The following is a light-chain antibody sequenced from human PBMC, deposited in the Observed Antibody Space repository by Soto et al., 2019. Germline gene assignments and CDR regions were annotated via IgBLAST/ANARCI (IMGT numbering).Light chain of an antibody. Sequence: EVGFTQSPCTLSLSPGERATLSCRASQSVSNNYLAWYQQKPGQPPRILIFGASTRITGIPDRFSGGGSGTDFTLTITSLQSEDVAVYYCQQYNSWPLTFGGGTKVDIK. CDR3: QQYNSWPLT. CDR1: QSVSNN. V-gene: IGKV3-15*01. J-gene: IGKJ4*01. CDR2: GAS.